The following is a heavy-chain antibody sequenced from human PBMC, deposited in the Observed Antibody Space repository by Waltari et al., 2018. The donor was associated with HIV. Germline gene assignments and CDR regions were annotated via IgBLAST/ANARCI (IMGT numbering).Heavy chain of an antibody. J-gene: IGHJ4*02. V-gene: IGHV3-15*01. CDR3: THGEQLWYFDY. CDR2: IKSKTDGGTT. D-gene: IGHD5-18*01. CDR1: GFTFSNAW. Sequence: EVQLVESGGGLVKPGGSLRLSCAASGFTFSNAWMSWVRQAPGKGLEWVGRIKSKTDGGTTDYAAPVKGRFTISRDDSKNTLYLQMNSLKTEDTAVYYCTHGEQLWYFDYWGQGTLVTVSS.